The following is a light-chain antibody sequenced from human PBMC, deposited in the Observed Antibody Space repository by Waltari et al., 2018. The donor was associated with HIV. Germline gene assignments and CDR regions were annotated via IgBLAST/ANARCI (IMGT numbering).Light chain of an antibody. CDR2: QDH. CDR1: ELGDKY. Sequence: SYEVTQPPSVAVSPGQTATITCSGYELGDKYTCWYQHKPGQSPLLVIYQDHKRPSGIPERFSGSSSGHTATPTISGSLPMDEADYYCQAWGSTTSGVFGRGTKLTVL. J-gene: IGLJ2*01. CDR3: QAWGSTTSGV. V-gene: IGLV3-1*01.